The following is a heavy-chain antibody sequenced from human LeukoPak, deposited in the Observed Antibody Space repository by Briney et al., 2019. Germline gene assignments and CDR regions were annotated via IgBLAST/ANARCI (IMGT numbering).Heavy chain of an antibody. CDR1: GGSISSSSYY. CDR2: IYHSGST. Sequence: SETLSLTCTVSGGSISSSSYYWGWIRQPPGKGLEWIGSIYHSGSTYYNPSLKSRVTISVDTSKNQFSLKLSSVTAADTAVYYCARRGGYCSSTSCYKAGYFDYWGQGTLVTVSS. J-gene: IGHJ4*02. CDR3: ARRGGYCSSTSCYKAGYFDY. V-gene: IGHV4-39*07. D-gene: IGHD2-2*02.